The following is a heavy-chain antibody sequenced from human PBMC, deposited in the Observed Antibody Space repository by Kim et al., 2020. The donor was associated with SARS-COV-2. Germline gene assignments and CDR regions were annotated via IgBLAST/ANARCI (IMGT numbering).Heavy chain of an antibody. D-gene: IGHD3-3*01. CDR3: ARDLDYDFWSGYAKTFDY. V-gene: IGHV3-48*02. J-gene: IGHJ4*02. Sequence: KSRLTISRDNAKNPLYLQMNSLRDEDTAVYYCARDLDYDFWSGYAKTFDYWGQGTLVTVSS.